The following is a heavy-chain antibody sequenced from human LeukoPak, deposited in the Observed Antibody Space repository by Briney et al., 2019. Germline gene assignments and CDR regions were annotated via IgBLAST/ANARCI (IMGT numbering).Heavy chain of an antibody. CDR1: GFTFSSYG. CDR2: IWYDGSNK. Sequence: GGSLRLSCAAPGFTFSSYGMHWVRQAPGKGLEWVALIWYDGSNKYYADSVKGRFTISRDNSKNTVYLQMNSLRAEDTAVYSCARELSPVVKYSFDSWGQGTQVTVSS. J-gene: IGHJ4*02. D-gene: IGHD2-15*01. V-gene: IGHV3-33*01. CDR3: ARELSPVVKYSFDS.